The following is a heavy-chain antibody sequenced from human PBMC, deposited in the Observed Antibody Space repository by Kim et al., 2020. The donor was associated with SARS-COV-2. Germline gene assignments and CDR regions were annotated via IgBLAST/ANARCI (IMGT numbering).Heavy chain of an antibody. Sequence: ASVKVSCKASGYTFTSHGISWVRQAPGQGLEWMGWISGFIGNAKYEQKFQGRVTLTTDTSTSTAYMELKSLRSDDTAVYYCARVRTVRFHFYYMDVWGKGTTGTVSS. J-gene: IGHJ6*03. D-gene: IGHD2-21*01. CDR2: ISGFIGNA. CDR1: GYTFTSHG. V-gene: IGHV1-18*01. CDR3: ARVRTVRFHFYYMDV.